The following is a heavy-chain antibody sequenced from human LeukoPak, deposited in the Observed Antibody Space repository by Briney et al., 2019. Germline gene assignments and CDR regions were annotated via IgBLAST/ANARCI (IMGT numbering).Heavy chain of an antibody. V-gene: IGHV3-48*04. CDR2: ISHTGSTM. D-gene: IGHD3-22*01. J-gene: IGHJ4*02. CDR1: GFSFSSYS. Sequence: PGGSLRLSCAASGFSFSSYSMNWVRQAPGKGLEWVSYISHTGSTMSYADSVKGRFTISRDNARNSLYLQMNSLRAEDTAVYYCARDPYYYDSSGYYDYWGQGTLVTVSS. CDR3: ARDPYYYDSSGYYDY.